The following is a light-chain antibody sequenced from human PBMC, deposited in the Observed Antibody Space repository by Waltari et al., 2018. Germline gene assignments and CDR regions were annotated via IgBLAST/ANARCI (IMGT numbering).Light chain of an antibody. J-gene: IGLJ2*01. CDR3: CSYAGSSTFEV. V-gene: IGLV2-23*03. CDR2: EGS. CDR1: SSAVGSYNL. Sequence: QSALTQPASVSGSPGQSITISCTATSSAVGSYNLVSWYQQHPGKAPKLMIYEGSKRPSGVSNRFSGSKSGNTASLRISGLQAEDEADYYCCSYAGSSTFEVFGGGTKLTVL.